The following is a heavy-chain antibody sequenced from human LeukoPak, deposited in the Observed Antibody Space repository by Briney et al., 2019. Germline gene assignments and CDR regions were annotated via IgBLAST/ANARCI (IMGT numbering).Heavy chain of an antibody. D-gene: IGHD6-6*01. CDR1: GGSFSGYY. J-gene: IGHJ5*02. CDR2: LNHSGST. V-gene: IGHV4-34*01. CDR3: ARRYSSSSFNWFDP. Sequence: PSETLSLTCAVYGGSFSGYYWSWIRQPPGKGLEWIGELNHSGSTNYNPSLTSRVTISVATSKNQFSLKLSSVTAADTAVYYCARRYSSSSFNWFDPWGQGTLVTVSS.